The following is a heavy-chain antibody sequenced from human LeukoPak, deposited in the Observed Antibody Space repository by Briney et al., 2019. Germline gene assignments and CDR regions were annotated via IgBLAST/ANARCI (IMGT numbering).Heavy chain of an antibody. CDR1: GFTFSSYG. J-gene: IGHJ6*02. D-gene: IGHD1-26*01. CDR3: AKYSVGAHWYYYGMDV. V-gene: IGHV3-30*18. CDR2: ISYDGSNK. Sequence: TGGSLRLSCAASGFTFSSYGMHWVRQAPGKGLEWVAVISYDGSNKYYADSVKGRFTISRDNSKNTLYLQMNSLRAEDTAVYYCAKYSVGAHWYYYGMDVWGQGTTVTVSS.